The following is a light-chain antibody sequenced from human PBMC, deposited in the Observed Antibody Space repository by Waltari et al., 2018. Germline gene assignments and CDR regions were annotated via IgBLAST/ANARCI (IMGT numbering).Light chain of an antibody. Sequence: DIQMTPSPSSLSASVGDRVTITCQASQGISNYLNCYQQKPGKAPKLLIYKASSLESGVPSRFSGSGSGTEFTLTISSLQPDDFATYYCQQYNSYPTFGQGTKVEIK. CDR3: QQYNSYPT. CDR1: QGISNY. J-gene: IGKJ1*01. V-gene: IGKV1-5*03. CDR2: KAS.